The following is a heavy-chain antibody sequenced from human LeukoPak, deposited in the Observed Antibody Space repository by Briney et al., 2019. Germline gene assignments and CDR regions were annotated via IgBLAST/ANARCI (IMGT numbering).Heavy chain of an antibody. CDR3: ASRRGSIGYFDY. D-gene: IGHD2-15*01. Sequence: VKPSETLSLTCTVSGGSISSYYWSWLRQPPGTGLEWLGYIYYSGSTNYNPSLKSRVTISVDTSKNQFSLKLSSVTAADTAVYYCASRRGSIGYFDYWGQGTLVTVSS. J-gene: IGHJ4*02. CDR2: IYYSGST. V-gene: IGHV4-59*08. CDR1: GGSISSYY.